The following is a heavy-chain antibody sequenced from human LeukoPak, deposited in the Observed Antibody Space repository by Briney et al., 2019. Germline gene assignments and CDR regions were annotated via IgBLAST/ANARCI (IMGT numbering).Heavy chain of an antibody. J-gene: IGHJ5*02. CDR3: AREEYYYDSSGYYYNWFDP. Sequence: GGSLRLSCAASGFTFSSYAMHWVRQAPGKGLEGVAVISYDGSNKYYADSVKGRFTISRDNSKNTLYLQMNSLRAEDTAVYYCAREEYYYDSSGYYYNWFDPWGQGTLVTVSS. V-gene: IGHV3-30-3*01. CDR1: GFTFSSYA. CDR2: ISYDGSNK. D-gene: IGHD3-22*01.